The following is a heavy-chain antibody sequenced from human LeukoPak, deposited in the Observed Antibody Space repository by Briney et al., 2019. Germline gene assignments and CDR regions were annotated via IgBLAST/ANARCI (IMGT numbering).Heavy chain of an antibody. CDR2: LSAYNGNT. D-gene: IGHD2-15*01. CDR3: ARGLPYCSGGSCYPVFDY. Sequence: GASVKVSCNASGYTFTSYGISWVRQAPGQGLEWMGWLSAYNGNTNYAQKLQGRVTMTTDTTTSTAYMELRSLRSDDTAVYYCARGLPYCSGGSCYPVFDYWGQGTLVTVSS. J-gene: IGHJ4*02. V-gene: IGHV1-18*04. CDR1: GYTFTSYG.